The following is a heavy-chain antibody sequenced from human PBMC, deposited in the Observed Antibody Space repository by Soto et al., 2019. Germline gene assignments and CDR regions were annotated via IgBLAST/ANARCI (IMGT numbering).Heavy chain of an antibody. CDR2: ISSSGSTI. CDR1: GFTFSDYY. J-gene: IGHJ6*02. CDR3: ARATYYDLWSGYHYYYGMDV. Sequence: GGSLRLSCAASGFTFSDYYMSWIRQAPGKGLEWVSYISSSGSTIYYADSVKGRFTISRDNAKNSLYLQMNSLRAEDTAVYYCARATYYDLWSGYHYYYGMDVWGHGTTVTVSS. D-gene: IGHD3-3*01. V-gene: IGHV3-11*01.